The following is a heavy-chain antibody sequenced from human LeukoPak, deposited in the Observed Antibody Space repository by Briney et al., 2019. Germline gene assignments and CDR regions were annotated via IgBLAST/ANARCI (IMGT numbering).Heavy chain of an antibody. Sequence: SQTLSLTCAVSGGSISSGGYSWSWIRQPPGKGLEWIGYIYHSGSTYYNPSLKSRVTISVDRSKNQFSLKLTSVTAADTAVYYCARDSSGSRPFDYWGQGTLVTVSS. CDR1: GGSISSGGYS. D-gene: IGHD3-22*01. CDR2: IYHSGST. CDR3: ARDSSGSRPFDY. J-gene: IGHJ4*02. V-gene: IGHV4-30-2*01.